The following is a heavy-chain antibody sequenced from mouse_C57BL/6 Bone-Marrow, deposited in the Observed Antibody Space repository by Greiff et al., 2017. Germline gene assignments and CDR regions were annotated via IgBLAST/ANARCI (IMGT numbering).Heavy chain of an antibody. Sequence: QVQLKESGAELVRPGTSVKMSCKASGYTFTNYWIGWAKQRPGHGLEWIGDIYPGGGYTNYNEKFKGKATLTADKSSSTAYMQFSSLTSEDSAIYYCARWSTTVVADYWGQGTALTVSS. CDR2: IYPGGGYT. J-gene: IGHJ2*01. CDR1: GYTFTNYW. CDR3: ARWSTTVVADY. D-gene: IGHD1-1*01. V-gene: IGHV1-63*01.